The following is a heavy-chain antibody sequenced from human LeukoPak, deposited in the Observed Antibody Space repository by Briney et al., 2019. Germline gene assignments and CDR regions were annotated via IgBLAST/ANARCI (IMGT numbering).Heavy chain of an antibody. CDR1: GYTFTSYG. Sequence: GASVKVSCKASGYTFTSYGLSWVRQAPGQGLEWMGWISAYNGNTNYAQKLQGRVTMTTDTSTSTAYMELRSLRSDDTAVYYCARDRKVDSSSWYLAFDIWGQGTMVTVSS. D-gene: IGHD6-13*01. CDR2: ISAYNGNT. CDR3: ARDRKVDSSSWYLAFDI. V-gene: IGHV1-18*01. J-gene: IGHJ3*02.